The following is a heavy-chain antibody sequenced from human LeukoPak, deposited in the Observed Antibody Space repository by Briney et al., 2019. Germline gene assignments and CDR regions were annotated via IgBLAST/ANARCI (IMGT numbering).Heavy chain of an antibody. J-gene: IGHJ4*02. CDR3: ARRVYDYDSGSYYTYFDY. CDR2: IDYSGST. V-gene: IGHV4-59*08. Sequence: PSETLSLTCTVSGVSIGSFYWSWIRQPPGKGLEWIGYIDYSGSTNYNPSLKSRVTLSVDTSKNQFSLRLDSVTAADTAVYYCARRVYDYDSGSYYTYFDYWGLGTLVTASS. CDR1: GVSIGSFY. D-gene: IGHD3-10*01.